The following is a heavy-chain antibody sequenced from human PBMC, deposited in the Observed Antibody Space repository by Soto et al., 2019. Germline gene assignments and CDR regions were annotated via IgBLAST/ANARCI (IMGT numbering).Heavy chain of an antibody. CDR3: AKDFIAVAGWDHYGMDV. CDR1: GFTFSSYG. D-gene: IGHD6-19*01. V-gene: IGHV3-30*18. Sequence: GGSLRLSCAASGFTFSSYGMHWVRQAPGKGLEWVAVISYDGSNKYYADSVKGRFTISRDNSKNTLYLQMNSLRAEDTAVYYCAKDFIAVAGWDHYGMDVWGQGTTVTVSS. CDR2: ISYDGSNK. J-gene: IGHJ6*02.